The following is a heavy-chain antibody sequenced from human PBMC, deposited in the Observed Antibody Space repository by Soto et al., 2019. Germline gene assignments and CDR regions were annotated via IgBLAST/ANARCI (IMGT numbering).Heavy chain of an antibody. CDR1: GGSISSGGYY. CDR2: IYYSGST. J-gene: IGHJ4*02. CDR3: ARDVLEDYSYGLDY. D-gene: IGHD2-21*01. Sequence: SETLSLTCTVSGGSISSGGYYWSWIRQHPGKGLEWIGYIYYSGSTYYNPSLKSRVTISVDTSKNQFSLKLSSVTAADTAVYYCARDVLEDYSYGLDYWGQGTLVNVSS. V-gene: IGHV4-31*03.